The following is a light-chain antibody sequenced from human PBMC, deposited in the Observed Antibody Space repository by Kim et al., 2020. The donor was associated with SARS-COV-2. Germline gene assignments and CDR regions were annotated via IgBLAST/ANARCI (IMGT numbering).Light chain of an antibody. J-gene: IGKJ1*01. CDR2: GAS. V-gene: IGKV3-20*01. Sequence: SPGERATLSCRASQNINSDYVAWYQQQPGQAPRLLIFGASNRASGIPDRFSGSGSGTDFTLTINRLEPEDFAVYYCQQYGSSPQTFDQGTKVDIK. CDR3: QQYGSSPQT. CDR1: QNINSDY.